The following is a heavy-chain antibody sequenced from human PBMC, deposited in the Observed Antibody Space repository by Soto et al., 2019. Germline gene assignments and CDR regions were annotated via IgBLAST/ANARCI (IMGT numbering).Heavy chain of an antibody. CDR3: ARSQVKYSSGWYFYFDN. D-gene: IGHD6-19*01. Sequence: EVQLVESGGGLVQPGASLRLSCATSGFTFSDYHMDWVRQAPGKGLEWVARSRNKPNGYTTQYAASVEGRFTISRDDSKNSVYLQMKSLKTEDTAVYYCARSQVKYSSGWYFYFDNWGQGTLVTVSS. CDR1: GFTFSDYH. J-gene: IGHJ4*02. V-gene: IGHV3-72*01. CDR2: SRNKPNGYTT.